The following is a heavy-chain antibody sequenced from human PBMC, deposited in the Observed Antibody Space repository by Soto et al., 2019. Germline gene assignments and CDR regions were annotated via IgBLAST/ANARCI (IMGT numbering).Heavy chain of an antibody. J-gene: IGHJ6*01. CDR2: ISYDGSNK. V-gene: IGHV3-30*18. CDR1: GFTFGTYG. CDR3: AKAPGRITMFSPNYGMDV. Sequence: QVQLVESGGGVVQPGRSLRLSCAASGFTFGTYGMHWVRQAPGKGLQWVALISYDGSNKYYADSVKGRFTISRDNSKNTLYLQMNSLRAEDSAVYYCAKAPGRITMFSPNYGMDVW. D-gene: IGHD3-9*01.